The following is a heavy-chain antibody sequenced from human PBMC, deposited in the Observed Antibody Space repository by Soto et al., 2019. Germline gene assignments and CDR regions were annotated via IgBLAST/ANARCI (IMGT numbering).Heavy chain of an antibody. D-gene: IGHD1-7*01. CDR3: ARGELELVYFDY. CDR1: GGSISSGDYS. J-gene: IGHJ4*02. CDR2: IYYSGST. Sequence: SETLSLTCTVSGGSISSGDYSWSWIRQPPGMGLEWIGYIYYSGSTYYNPSLKSRVTISVDTSKNQFSLKLSSVTAADTAVYYCARGELELVYFDYWGQGTLVTVSS. V-gene: IGHV4-30-4*01.